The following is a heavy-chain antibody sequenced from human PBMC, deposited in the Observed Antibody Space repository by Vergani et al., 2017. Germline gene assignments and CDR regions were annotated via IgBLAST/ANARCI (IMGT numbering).Heavy chain of an antibody. J-gene: IGHJ4*02. V-gene: IGHV3-23*01. CDR3: AKGFIAAAGNFDS. CDR2: ISASSSTT. Sequence: EVPLLESGGGLVRPGGSLRLSCAASGFTFSSYAMTWVRQAPGKGLEWVSVISASSSTTYYADSVKGRFTISRDNSKKMLYLQMVSLRPEDAAVYYCAKGFIAAAGNFDSWGQGTLVSVSS. D-gene: IGHD6-13*01. CDR1: GFTFSSYA.